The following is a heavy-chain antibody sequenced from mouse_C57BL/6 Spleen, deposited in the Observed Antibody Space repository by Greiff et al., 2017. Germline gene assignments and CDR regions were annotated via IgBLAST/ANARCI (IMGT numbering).Heavy chain of an antibody. CDR3: ARHPTMVDAMDY. CDR1: GFTFSSYG. D-gene: IGHD2-1*01. Sequence: EVQVVESGGDLVKPGGSLKLSCAASGFTFSSYGMSWVRQTPDKRLEWVATISSGGSYTYYPDSVKGRFTISRDNAKNTLYLQMSSLKSEDTAMYYCARHPTMVDAMDYWGQGTSVTVSS. CDR2: ISSGGSYT. V-gene: IGHV5-6*01. J-gene: IGHJ4*01.